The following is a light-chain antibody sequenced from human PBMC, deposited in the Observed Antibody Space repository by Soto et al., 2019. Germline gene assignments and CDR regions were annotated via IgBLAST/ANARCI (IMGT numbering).Light chain of an antibody. CDR2: AVS. V-gene: IGKV1-39*01. J-gene: IGKJ1*01. CDR1: QSISTS. Sequence: DIQMTQSPSSLSASVGDRVTITCRASQSISTSLNWYQHTPGKAPKFLIYAVSSLQSGVPSRFSGSGSGTDFTLTISSLQPEDFATYYCQQSHSVPPTFGQGTKVEIK. CDR3: QQSHSVPPT.